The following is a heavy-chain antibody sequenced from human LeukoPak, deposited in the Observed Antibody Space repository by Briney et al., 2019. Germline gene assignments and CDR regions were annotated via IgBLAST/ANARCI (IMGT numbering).Heavy chain of an antibody. V-gene: IGHV3-30*02. CDR3: SSLTASPDY. CDR2: ISHDGENK. Sequence: GGSLRLSCAASGFTINKYGIHWVREAPGKGLEGVALISHDGENKFHADSVKGRFTISRDNSKNAVYLQIESLRTEDTSIFYCSSLTASPDYWGQGSLVTVSS. D-gene: IGHD7-27*01. J-gene: IGHJ4*02. CDR1: GFTINKYG.